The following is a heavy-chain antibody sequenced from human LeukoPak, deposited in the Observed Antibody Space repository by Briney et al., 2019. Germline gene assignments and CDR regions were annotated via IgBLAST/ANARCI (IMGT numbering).Heavy chain of an antibody. Sequence: GGSLRLSCAASGFTFSSYSMNWVRQAPGKGLEWVSSISSSSSYIYYADSVKGRFTISRDNSKNTLYLQMNSLRAEDTAVYYCARGGLRFLEWLPYGGWGDYYYYGMDVWGQGTTVTVSS. D-gene: IGHD3-3*01. J-gene: IGHJ6*02. CDR2: ISSSSSYI. V-gene: IGHV3-21*01. CDR1: GFTFSSYS. CDR3: ARGGLRFLEWLPYGGWGDYYYYGMDV.